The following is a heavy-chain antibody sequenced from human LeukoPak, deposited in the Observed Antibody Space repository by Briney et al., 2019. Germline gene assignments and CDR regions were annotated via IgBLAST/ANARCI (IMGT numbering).Heavy chain of an antibody. J-gene: IGHJ4*02. V-gene: IGHV5-51*01. CDR2: IYPGDSDT. Sequence: GESLKISCQASGYKFTSNWIGWVRQMAGKGLEWMGIIYPGDSDTRYSPSFAGQVTISADKSLSTAYLQWSSLKASDTAMYYCVRSISIDMAVDCWGQGTLVTVSS. D-gene: IGHD5-24*01. CDR1: GYKFTSNW. CDR3: VRSISIDMAVDC.